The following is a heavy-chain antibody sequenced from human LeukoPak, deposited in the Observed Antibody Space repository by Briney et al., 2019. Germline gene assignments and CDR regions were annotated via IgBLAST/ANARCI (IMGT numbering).Heavy chain of an antibody. CDR1: GFTFSGSA. V-gene: IGHV3-73*01. CDR3: TSRGYKYGQTYYFDY. J-gene: IGHJ4*02. CDR2: IRSKAKINAT. D-gene: IGHD5-12*01. Sequence: VGSLRLSCAASGFTFSGSAMHWVRQASGKGLEWVGRIRSKAKINATAYAASVKGRFTISRDDSKNTAYLQMNSLKTEDTAVYYCTSRGYKYGQTYYFDYWGQGTLVTVSS.